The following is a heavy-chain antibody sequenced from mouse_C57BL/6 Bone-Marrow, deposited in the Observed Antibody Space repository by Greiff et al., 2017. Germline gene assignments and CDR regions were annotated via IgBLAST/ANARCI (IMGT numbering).Heavy chain of an antibody. V-gene: IGHV14-4*01. D-gene: IGHD1-1*01. CDR1: GFNIKDDY. Sequence: DVQLQESGAELVRPGASVKLSCTASGFNIKDDYMHWVKQRPEQGLEWIGWIDPENGDTEYASKFQGKATITADTSSNTAYLQLSSLTSEDTAVYYCTTRYYGRRYFDVWGTGTTVTVSS. J-gene: IGHJ1*03. CDR3: TTRYYGRRYFDV. CDR2: IDPENGDT.